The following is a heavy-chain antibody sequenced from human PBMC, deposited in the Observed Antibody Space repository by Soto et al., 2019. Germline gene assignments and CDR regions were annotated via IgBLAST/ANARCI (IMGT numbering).Heavy chain of an antibody. CDR1: GFAFSGSA. Sequence: PGRSLRLSCAASGFAFSGSAMYWVRQASGKGPEWVGRIRSKGHNYATEYAASVKGRFTISRDDSKNTAYLQMNSLQTEDTAVYYCTRDLFSYDYSGILWFDPWGQGTLVTVSS. D-gene: IGHD3-16*01. V-gene: IGHV3-73*01. J-gene: IGHJ5*02. CDR3: TRDLFSYDYSGILWFDP. CDR2: IRSKGHNYAT.